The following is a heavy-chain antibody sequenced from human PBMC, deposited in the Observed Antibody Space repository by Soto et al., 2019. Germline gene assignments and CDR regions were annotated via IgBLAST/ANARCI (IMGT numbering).Heavy chain of an antibody. Sequence: GGSLRLSCAASGFTVSSNYMSWVRQAPGKGLEWVSVIYSGGSTYYADSVKGRFTISRDNPKNTLYLQMNSLRAEDTAVYYCARGGLYYYDSSGYKEIYSFDYWGQGTLVTVSS. CDR2: IYSGGST. D-gene: IGHD3-22*01. CDR1: GFTVSSNY. V-gene: IGHV3-53*01. CDR3: ARGGLYYYDSSGYKEIYSFDY. J-gene: IGHJ4*02.